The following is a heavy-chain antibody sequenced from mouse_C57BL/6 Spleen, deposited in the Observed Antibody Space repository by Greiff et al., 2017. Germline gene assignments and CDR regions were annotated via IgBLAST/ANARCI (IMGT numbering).Heavy chain of an antibody. Sequence: VQVVESGAELVRPGASVTLSCKASGYTFTDYEMHWVKQTPVHGLEWIGAIDPETGGTAYNQKFKGKAILTADKSSSTAYMELRSLTSEDSAVYYCTRDGPYYFDYWGQGTTLTVSS. V-gene: IGHV1-15*01. CDR3: TRDGPYYFDY. D-gene: IGHD2-3*01. CDR2: IDPETGGT. CDR1: GYTFTDYE. J-gene: IGHJ2*01.